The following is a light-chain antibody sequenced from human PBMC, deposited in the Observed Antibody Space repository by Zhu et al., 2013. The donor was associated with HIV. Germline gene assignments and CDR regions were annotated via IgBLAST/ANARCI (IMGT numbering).Light chain of an antibody. CDR1: QSVSSSY. J-gene: IGKJ1*01. Sequence: EIVLTQSPGTLSLSPRERATLSCRASQSVSSSYLAWYQQKPGQAPRLLIYGASTRATGIPARFSGSGSGTEFTLTISSLQSEDFAVYYCQQYNNWPRTFGQGTKVEIK. CDR2: GAS. V-gene: IGKV3-15*01. CDR3: QQYNNWPRT.